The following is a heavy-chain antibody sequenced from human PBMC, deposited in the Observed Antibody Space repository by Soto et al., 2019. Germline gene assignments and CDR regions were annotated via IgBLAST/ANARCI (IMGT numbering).Heavy chain of an antibody. D-gene: IGHD6-13*01. CDR2: ISSNSAYI. CDR1: GFTFRSFT. V-gene: IGHV3-21*01. Sequence: GSLRLSCAASGFTFRSFTMNCVRQAPGKGLEWFSTISSNSAYIYYTDALRGRFTISRDNAKNSLHLQMNSLRAEDTAVYHCTRDASRDSSARGWFDPWGPGTLVTVSS. J-gene: IGHJ5*02. CDR3: TRDASRDSSARGWFDP.